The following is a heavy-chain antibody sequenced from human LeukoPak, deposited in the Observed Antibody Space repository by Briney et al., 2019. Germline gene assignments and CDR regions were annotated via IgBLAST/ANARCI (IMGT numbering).Heavy chain of an antibody. J-gene: IGHJ6*02. CDR3: ASSPPDYYYYGMDV. CDR2: IYYSGST. Sequence: PSQTLSLTCTVSGGSISSSSYYWGWIRQPPGKGLEWIGSIYYSGSTYYNPSLKSRVTISVDTSKNQFSLKLSSVTAADTAVYYCASSPPDYYYYGMDVWGQGTTVTVSS. V-gene: IGHV4-39*01. CDR1: GGSISSSSYY.